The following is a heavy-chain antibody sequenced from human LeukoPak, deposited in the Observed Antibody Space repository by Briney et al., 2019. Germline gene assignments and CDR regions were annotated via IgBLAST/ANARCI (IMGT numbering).Heavy chain of an antibody. J-gene: IGHJ4*02. V-gene: IGHV4-34*01. D-gene: IGHD4-17*01. CDR3: ARTTVTTGYFDY. Sequence: SETLSLTCAVYGGSFSGYYWSWIRQPPGKGLEWIGEINHSGSTNYNPSLKGRVTISVDTSKNQFSLKLSSVTAADTAVYYCARTTVTTGYFDYWGQGTLVTVSS. CDR1: GGSFSGYY. CDR2: INHSGST.